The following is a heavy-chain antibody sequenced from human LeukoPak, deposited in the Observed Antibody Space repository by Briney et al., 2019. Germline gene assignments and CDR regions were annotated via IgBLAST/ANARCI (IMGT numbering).Heavy chain of an antibody. CDR3: ARRYCSSTSCLLDY. CDR1: GFTFSSYE. D-gene: IGHD2-2*01. CDR2: ISSTSGSTI. J-gene: IGHJ4*02. Sequence: PGGSLRLSCAASGFTFSSYEMNWVRQVPGKGLEWVSYISSTSGSTIYYADSVKGRFTISRDNAKNSLYLQMNSLRAEDTAVYYCARRYCSSTSCLLDYWGQGTLVTVSS. V-gene: IGHV3-48*03.